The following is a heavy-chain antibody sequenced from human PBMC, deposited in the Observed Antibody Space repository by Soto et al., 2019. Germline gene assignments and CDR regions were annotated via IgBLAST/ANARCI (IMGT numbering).Heavy chain of an antibody. CDR3: ARDRTYYYDSSGYRTLGPGQH. V-gene: IGHV3-33*01. D-gene: IGHD3-22*01. J-gene: IGHJ1*01. CDR2: IWYDGSNK. CDR1: GFTFSSYG. Sequence: GGSLRLSCAASGFTFSSYGMHWVRQAPGKGLEWVAVIWYDGSNKYYADSVKGRFTISRDNSKNTLYLQMNSLRAEDTAVYYCARDRTYYYDSSGYRTLGPGQHWGQGTLVTVSS.